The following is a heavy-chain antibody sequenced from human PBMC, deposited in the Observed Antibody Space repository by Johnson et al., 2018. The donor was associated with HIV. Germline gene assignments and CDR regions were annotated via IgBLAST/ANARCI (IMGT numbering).Heavy chain of an antibody. J-gene: IGHJ3*02. Sequence: EVQLVESGGGLVQPGGSLRLSCAASGFTVSSNYMSWVRQAPGKGLEWVSGISGSGGSTYYADSVKGRFTISRDNSKNTLYLQMNSLRAEDTAVYYCARHNWNGLAFDIWGQGTMVTVSS. V-gene: IGHV3-66*04. CDR3: ARHNWNGLAFDI. CDR2: ISGSGGST. CDR1: GFTVSSNY. D-gene: IGHD1-20*01.